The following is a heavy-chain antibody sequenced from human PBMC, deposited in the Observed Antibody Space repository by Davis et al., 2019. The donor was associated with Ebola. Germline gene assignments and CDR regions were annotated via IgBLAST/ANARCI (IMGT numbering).Heavy chain of an antibody. Sequence: LSLTCAASGFTFSSYGMHWVRQAPGKGLEWVAVISYDGSNKYYADSVKGRFTISRDNSKSMMYLQMNSLRAEDTAVYYCARMELGTWASAYYFEYWGQGTLVTVSS. D-gene: IGHD6-13*01. CDR1: GFTFSSYG. CDR3: ARMELGTWASAYYFEY. J-gene: IGHJ4*02. V-gene: IGHV3-30*03. CDR2: ISYDGSNK.